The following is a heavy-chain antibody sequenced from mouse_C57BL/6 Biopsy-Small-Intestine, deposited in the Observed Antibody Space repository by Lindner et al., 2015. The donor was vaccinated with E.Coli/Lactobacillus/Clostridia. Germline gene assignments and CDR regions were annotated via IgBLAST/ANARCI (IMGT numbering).Heavy chain of an antibody. CDR2: IYPGDGNT. J-gene: IGHJ3*01. V-gene: IGHV1-82*01. CDR3: AREGYLWFAY. D-gene: IGHD5-1*01. CDR1: GYAFSSSW. Sequence: VQLQESGPELVKPGASVKISCKASGYAFSSSWMNWMKQRPGKGLEWIGRIYPGDGNTNYNGKFKGKATLTADKSSSTAYIQLSSLTSEDSAVYFCAREGYLWFAYWGQGTPITVSA.